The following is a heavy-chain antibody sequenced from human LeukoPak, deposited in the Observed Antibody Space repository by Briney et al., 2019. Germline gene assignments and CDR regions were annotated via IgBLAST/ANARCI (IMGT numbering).Heavy chain of an antibody. J-gene: IGHJ4*02. V-gene: IGHV1-18*04. Sequence: ASVNVSCKSSGYTFTSFGISWVRQAPAQGLEWMGWISAHNGNTNYTQNPQGRDPMTTDTSTSTVYMELRSLHSDDTAVYYCASARGRSWLFFDYWGQGTLVTVSS. CDR1: GYTFTSFG. D-gene: IGHD3-9*01. CDR3: ASARGRSWLFFDY. CDR2: ISAHNGNT.